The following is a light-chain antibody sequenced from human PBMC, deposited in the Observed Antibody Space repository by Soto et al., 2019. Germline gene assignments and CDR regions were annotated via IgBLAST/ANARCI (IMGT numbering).Light chain of an antibody. V-gene: IGKV1-39*01. CDR1: QSISSY. J-gene: IGKJ2*01. Sequence: DIQMTQSPSSLSASVGDRVTITCRASQSISSYLNWYQQKPGKAPKLLIYAASSLQSGVPSRFSGSGSGTDFTLTISSLQPEDFVTYCCQQSYSFLYTFGQGTKLEIK. CDR2: AAS. CDR3: QQSYSFLYT.